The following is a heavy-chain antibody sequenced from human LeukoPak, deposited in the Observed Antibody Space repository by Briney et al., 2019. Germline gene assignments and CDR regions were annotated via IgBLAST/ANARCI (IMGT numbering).Heavy chain of an antibody. CDR2: INPNSGGT. Sequence: ASVKVSCKASGYTFTGYFMHWVRQAPGQGLEWMGRINPNSGGTNYAQKFQDRVTMTRDTSISTAYMELSSLRSEDTAVYYCARVWGAIDYWGQGTLVTVSS. CDR3: ARVWGAIDY. CDR1: GYTFTGYF. D-gene: IGHD1-26*01. V-gene: IGHV1-2*06. J-gene: IGHJ4*02.